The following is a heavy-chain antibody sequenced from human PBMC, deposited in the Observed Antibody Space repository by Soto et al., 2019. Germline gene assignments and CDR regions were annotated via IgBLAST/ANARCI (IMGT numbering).Heavy chain of an antibody. CDR3: AKDLGYGTFGFDY. CDR1: EFNFRGYA. Sequence: GGSLRLSCAASEFNFRGYAMHWVRQAPGKGLDWVALISYDGSDTYYMDSVKGRFTISRDNSNSTLYLQMNDLRVEDTAVYYCAKDLGYGTFGFDYWGQGTLVTVSS. V-gene: IGHV3-30*18. D-gene: IGHD3-16*01. J-gene: IGHJ4*02. CDR2: ISYDGSDT.